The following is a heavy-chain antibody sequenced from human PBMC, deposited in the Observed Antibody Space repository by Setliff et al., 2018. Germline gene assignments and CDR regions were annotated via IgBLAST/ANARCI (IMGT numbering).Heavy chain of an antibody. V-gene: IGHV3-7*03. J-gene: IGHJ3*02. D-gene: IGHD3-3*01. CDR1: GFTFSSYW. Sequence: TGGSLRLSCAASGFTFSSYWMSWVRQAPGKGLEWVANIKQDGSDKYYVDSVKGRFTISRDNAKNSLSLQMNSLRAEDTAVYYCVRARTTNYDFWSGLNAFDIWGQGTMVTVSS. CDR3: VRARTTNYDFWSGLNAFDI. CDR2: IKQDGSDK.